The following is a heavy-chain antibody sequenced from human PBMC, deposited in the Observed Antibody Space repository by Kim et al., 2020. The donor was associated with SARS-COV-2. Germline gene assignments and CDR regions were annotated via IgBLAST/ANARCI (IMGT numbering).Heavy chain of an antibody. CDR1: GYIFTAHY. J-gene: IGHJ3*01. CDR2: IHPTSGVT. D-gene: IGHD1-26*01. CDR3: ARDQDGSQGSAFDA. V-gene: IGHV1-2*02. Sequence: ASVKVSCKATGYIFTAHYLHWVRQAPGQGPEWMGWIHPTSGVTDYAQNFQGRVTLTKDMSISTAYMELRSLTSDDTAVYYCARDQDGSQGSAFDAWGQGTLVTVSS.